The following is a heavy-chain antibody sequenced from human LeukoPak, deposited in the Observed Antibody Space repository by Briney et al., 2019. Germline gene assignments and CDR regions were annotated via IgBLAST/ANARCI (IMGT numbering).Heavy chain of an antibody. D-gene: IGHD6-13*01. CDR1: EYSVSSNSAA. CDR3: ARGPQLVDYYYIDV. Sequence: SQTLSLTCAISEYSVSSNSAAWNWIRQSPSRGLEWLRRTYYRSKWYYDYAVSVKSRITINPDTSKNHFSLQLNSVTPEDTAVYYCARGPQLVDYYYIDVWGKGTTVTVSS. J-gene: IGHJ6*03. CDR2: TYYRSKWYY. V-gene: IGHV6-1*01.